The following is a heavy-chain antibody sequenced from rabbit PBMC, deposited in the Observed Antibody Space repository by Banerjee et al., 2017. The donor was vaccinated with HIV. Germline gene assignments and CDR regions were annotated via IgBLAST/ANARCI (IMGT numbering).Heavy chain of an antibody. Sequence: VRQAPGKGLEWIACIYTGSSANTYYASWAKGRFTISKTSSTTVTLQMTSLTGADTATYFCARDAGGDGYSNDLWGPGTLVTVS. CDR2: IYTGSSANT. V-gene: IGHV1S40*01. D-gene: IGHD7-1*01. CDR3: ARDAGGDGYSNDL. J-gene: IGHJ4*01.